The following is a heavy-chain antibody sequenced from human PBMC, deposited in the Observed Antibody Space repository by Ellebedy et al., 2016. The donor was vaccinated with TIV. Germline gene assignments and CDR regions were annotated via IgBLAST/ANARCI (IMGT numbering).Heavy chain of an antibody. CDR3: SRGRRHFETSAYYLDT. CDR2: IYSRGTT. D-gene: IGHD3-22*01. Sequence: SETLSLXXTVSGDSISSGSSYWSWIRQPAGKGLEWIERIYSRGTTNYNPSLKSRVTKSVDTSNNQFSLKLSSVTAADTAVYYCSRGRRHFETSAYYLDTWGQGTLVTVSS. V-gene: IGHV4-61*10. CDR1: GDSISSGSSY. J-gene: IGHJ5*02.